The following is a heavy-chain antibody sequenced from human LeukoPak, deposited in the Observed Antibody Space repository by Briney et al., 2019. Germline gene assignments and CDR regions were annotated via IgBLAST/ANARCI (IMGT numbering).Heavy chain of an antibody. CDR3: TRLSTSTWDDAFDI. Sequence: GGSLRLSCAASGLRFSGSAVHWVRQASGKGLEWVGRIRSRADNYATIYAASVKGRFIISRDDSKNTAYVQMNSLQTEDTAVYYCTRLSTSTWDDAFDIWGQGTMVTVSS. J-gene: IGHJ3*02. CDR2: IRSRADNYAT. D-gene: IGHD6-13*01. V-gene: IGHV3-73*01. CDR1: GLRFSGSA.